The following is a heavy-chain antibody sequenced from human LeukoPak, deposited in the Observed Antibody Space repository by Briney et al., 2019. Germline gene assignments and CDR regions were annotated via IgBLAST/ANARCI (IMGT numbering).Heavy chain of an antibody. V-gene: IGHV1-18*01. CDR2: VSAYGNI. J-gene: IGHJ4*02. CDR3: ARAVTFIVVVPADPAHYFDY. CDR1: GYAFASYG. D-gene: IGHD2-2*01. Sequence: ASVKVSCKGSGYAFASYGITWVRRAPGQGLEWMGWVSAYGNIDYAQKFQGRVTMTTDTSTSTAYMELRSLRSDDTAVYYCARAVTFIVVVPADPAHYFDYXXXGTLVTVSS.